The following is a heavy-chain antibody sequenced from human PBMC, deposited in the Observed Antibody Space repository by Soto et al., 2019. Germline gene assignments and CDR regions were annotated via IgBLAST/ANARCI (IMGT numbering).Heavy chain of an antibody. Sequence: QVQLVQSGGEVKKPGASVKVSCKATGYTFTSLGISWVRQAPGQGLEWMGWISAHNGNTNYAQRLQGRVTMTTDTSTSTAYMELRSLTSDDTAVYYCARDRSMYYGMDVWGQGTTVTVSS. J-gene: IGHJ6*02. CDR2: ISAHNGNT. V-gene: IGHV1-18*01. D-gene: IGHD2-8*01. CDR1: GYTFTSLG. CDR3: ARDRSMYYGMDV.